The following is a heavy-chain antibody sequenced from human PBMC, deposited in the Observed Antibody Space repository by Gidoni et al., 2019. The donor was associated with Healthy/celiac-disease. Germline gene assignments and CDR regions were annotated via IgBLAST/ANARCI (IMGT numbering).Heavy chain of an antibody. V-gene: IGHV4-31*03. Sequence: QVQLQESGPGLVKPSQTLSLTCPVSGGSISSGGYYWRWIRQHPGQGLEWLGYIYYSGSTYYNPSLKSRVTISVDTSKNQFSLKLSSVTAADTAVYYCAISPLVYYYYGMDVWGQGTTVTVSS. D-gene: IGHD6-13*01. CDR3: AISPLVYYYYGMDV. J-gene: IGHJ6*02. CDR2: IYYSGST. CDR1: GGSISSGGYY.